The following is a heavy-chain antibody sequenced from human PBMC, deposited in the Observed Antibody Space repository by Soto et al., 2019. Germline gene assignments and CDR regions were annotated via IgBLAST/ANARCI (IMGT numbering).Heavy chain of an antibody. CDR2: ISGSGSGT. J-gene: IGHJ5*01. Sequence: GGSLRLSCVASGLNFNFFAMSWVRRAPGKGLEWVSAISGSGSGTFYSDSVKGRFTISRDNPKNTLFLEMKSLRPEDAAVYYCAKDRIQDCTSSSCYRGGDSWGHGTLVNVS. CDR3: AKDRIQDCTSSSCYRGGDS. V-gene: IGHV3-23*01. D-gene: IGHD2-2*01. CDR1: GLNFNFFA.